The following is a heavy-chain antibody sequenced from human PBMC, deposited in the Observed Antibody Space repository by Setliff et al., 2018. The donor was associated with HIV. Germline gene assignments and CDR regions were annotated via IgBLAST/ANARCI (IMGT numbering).Heavy chain of an antibody. CDR1: GYIFTSYD. CDR3: ARVFSGISGWFLFDY. Sequence: GASVKVSCKASGYIFTSYDINWVRQATGQGLEWMGWMNPNSGNTGYAQKLQGRVTITRNTSINTAYMELSSLRSEDTAVYYCARVFSGISGWFLFDYWGQGTLVTVSS. V-gene: IGHV1-8*03. D-gene: IGHD6-19*01. J-gene: IGHJ4*02. CDR2: MNPNSGNT.